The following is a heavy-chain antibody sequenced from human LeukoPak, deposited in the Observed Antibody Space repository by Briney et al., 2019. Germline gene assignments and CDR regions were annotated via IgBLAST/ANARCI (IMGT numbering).Heavy chain of an antibody. Sequence: PSETLSLTCTVSDGSITNYDWSWVRQTPGKGLTGHVHYSGTTNYNPSLRSRVTISIDTSKNQFSLKLSSVTAADTAVHYCARVAPHPGIAAAYFDYWGQGTLVTVSS. CDR3: ARVAPHPGIAAAYFDY. V-gene: IGHV4-59*12. J-gene: IGHJ4*02. CDR2: VHYSGTT. CDR1: DGSITNYD. D-gene: IGHD6-13*01.